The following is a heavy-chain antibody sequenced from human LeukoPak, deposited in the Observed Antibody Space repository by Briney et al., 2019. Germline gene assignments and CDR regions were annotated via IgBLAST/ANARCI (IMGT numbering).Heavy chain of an antibody. CDR3: AKDMEWELRRYYFDY. D-gene: IGHD1-26*01. J-gene: IGHJ4*02. CDR1: GFTFDDYA. Sequence: GGSLRLSCAASGFTFDDYAMHWVRQAPGKGLEWVSGISWNSGSIGYADSVKGRFTISRDNAKNSLYLQMNSLRAEDTALYYCAKDMEWELRRYYFDYWGQGTLVTVSS. V-gene: IGHV3-9*01. CDR2: ISWNSGSI.